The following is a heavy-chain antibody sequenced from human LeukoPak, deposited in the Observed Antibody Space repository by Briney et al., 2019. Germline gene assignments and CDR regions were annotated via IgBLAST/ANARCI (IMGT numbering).Heavy chain of an antibody. CDR2: IIPIFGTA. CDR1: GGTFSSYA. V-gene: IGHV1-69*01. D-gene: IGHD2-15*01. J-gene: IGHJ6*03. CDR3: ARDRPCSGGSCYYYYMDV. Sequence: GASVKVSCKASGGTFSSYAISWVRQAPGQGLEWMGGIIPIFGTANYAQKFQGRVTITADESTSTAYMEMSSLRSEDTAVYYCARDRPCSGGSCYYYYMDVWGKGTTVTVSS.